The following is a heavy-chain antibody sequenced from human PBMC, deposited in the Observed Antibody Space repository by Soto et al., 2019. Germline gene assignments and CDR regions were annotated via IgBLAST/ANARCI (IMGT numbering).Heavy chain of an antibody. CDR1: GFTFSDHY. D-gene: IGHD3-10*01. J-gene: IGHJ4*02. CDR3: PRSPMVRGVNFDY. CDR2: TRNKANSYTT. V-gene: IGHV3-72*01. Sequence: EVQLVESGGGLVQPGGSLRLSCAASGFTFSDHYMDWVRQAPGKGLEWVGRTRNKANSYTTEYAASVKGRFTISRDDSKNSLYLQMNSLKTEDTAVYYCPRSPMVRGVNFDYWGQGTLVPVSS.